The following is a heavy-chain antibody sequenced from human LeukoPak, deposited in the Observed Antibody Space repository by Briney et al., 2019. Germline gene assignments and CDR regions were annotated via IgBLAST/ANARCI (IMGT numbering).Heavy chain of an antibody. CDR2: IYHSGST. CDR1: GGSISSGGYS. V-gene: IGHV4-30-2*01. Sequence: SETLSLTCAVSGGSISSGGYSWSWIRQPPGTGLEWIGYIYHSGSTYYNPSLKSRVTISVDRSKNQFSLKLSSVTAADTAVYYCARYSGRADYFDYWGQGTLVTVSS. CDR3: ARYSGRADYFDY. D-gene: IGHD1-26*01. J-gene: IGHJ4*02.